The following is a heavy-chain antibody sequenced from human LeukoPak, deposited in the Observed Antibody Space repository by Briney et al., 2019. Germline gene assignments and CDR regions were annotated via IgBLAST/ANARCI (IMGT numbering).Heavy chain of an antibody. V-gene: IGHV1-69*13. D-gene: IGHD1-26*01. CDR1: GYTFTGYY. CDR3: ARVRGELLLR. Sequence: GASVKVSCKASGYTFTGYYMHWVRQAPGQGLEWMGGIIPIFGTANYAQKFQGRVTITADESTSTAYMELSSLRSEDTAVYYCARVRGELLLRWGQGTLVTVSS. J-gene: IGHJ4*02. CDR2: IIPIFGTA.